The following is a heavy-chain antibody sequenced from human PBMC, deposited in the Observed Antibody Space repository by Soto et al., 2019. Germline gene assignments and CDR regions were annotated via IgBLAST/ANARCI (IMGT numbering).Heavy chain of an antibody. CDR1: GYSFQDYS. V-gene: IGHV1-3*01. J-gene: IGHJ4*02. CDR2: VNAGDGNT. Sequence: ASVKVSCKASGYSFQDYSVNWVRQAPGQGLEWMGWVNAGDGNTRYSQNFQDRVTITRDTSATTVYMELSSLTSQDTAVYYCAKAIWSGTFNPYFLDYWGQGTLVPVSS. D-gene: IGHD3-3*01. CDR3: AKAIWSGTFNPYFLDY.